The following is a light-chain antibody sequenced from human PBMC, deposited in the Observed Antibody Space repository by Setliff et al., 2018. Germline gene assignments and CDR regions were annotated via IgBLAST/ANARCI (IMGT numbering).Light chain of an antibody. CDR1: TSDVGGYNY. CDR2: DVS. CDR3: GSYTSSTTRV. Sequence: QSALTQPASVSGSPGQSITISCTGTTSDVGGYNYVSWYQQHPGKAPKLMIYDVSNRPSGVSTRFSGSKPGSTASLTISGLQAEDEADYYCGSYTSSTTRVFGGGTKVTVL. V-gene: IGLV2-14*01. J-gene: IGLJ3*02.